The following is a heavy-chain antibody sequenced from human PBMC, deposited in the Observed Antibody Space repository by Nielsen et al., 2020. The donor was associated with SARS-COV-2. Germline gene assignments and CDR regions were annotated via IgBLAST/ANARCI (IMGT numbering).Heavy chain of an antibody. V-gene: IGHV4-59*08. J-gene: IGHJ3*02. CDR3: ATAVGATSSHDAFDI. CDR1: GGSIRSYY. CDR2: IYYTGST. D-gene: IGHD1-26*01. Sequence: SETLSLPCTVSGGSIRSYYWTWIRKSPGKGLEWIGYIYYTGSTNYNPSLKSRVTMSVDTSTNQFSLKLRSVTAADTAVYFCATAVGATSSHDAFDIWSQGTMVTVSS.